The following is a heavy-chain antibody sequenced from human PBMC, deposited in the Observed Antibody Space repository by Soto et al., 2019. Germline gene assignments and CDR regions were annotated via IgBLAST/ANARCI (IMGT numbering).Heavy chain of an antibody. CDR3: ARERAMDV. V-gene: IGHV3-21*01. D-gene: IGHD5-18*01. CDR1: GYSFSSYS. CDR2: ISSSSSHV. Sequence: VGSLRLSCAASGYSFSSYSMNWVRQAPGKGLEWVSSISSSSSHVYYTDSVKGRFTISRDNAKNSLYLQMNSLIAEDTAVYYCARERAMDVWGQGTLVTVSS. J-gene: IGHJ4*02.